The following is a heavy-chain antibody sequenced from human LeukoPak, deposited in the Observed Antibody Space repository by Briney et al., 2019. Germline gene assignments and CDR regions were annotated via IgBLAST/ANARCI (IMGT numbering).Heavy chain of an antibody. J-gene: IGHJ5*02. CDR1: GGSISSGDHY. V-gene: IGHV4-30-4*01. Sequence: PSETLLLTCTVSGGSISSGDHYWWWIRQPPGKGLEWIGYIYYSGSTYYNPSLKSRATLSVDTTKNQFSLKRSSVAAANTAVYYCARHSQSERGGLANWFDPGGQGTLVTVP. D-gene: IGHD2-15*01. CDR3: ARHSQSERGGLANWFDP. CDR2: IYYSGST.